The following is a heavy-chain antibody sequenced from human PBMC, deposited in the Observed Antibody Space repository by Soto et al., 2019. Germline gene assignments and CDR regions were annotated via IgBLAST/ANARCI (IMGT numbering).Heavy chain of an antibody. CDR3: ARNYGHDCGGGNCYFYF. V-gene: IGHV1-69*01. J-gene: IGHJ4*02. D-gene: IGHD2-15*01. Sequence: QVQLVQSGAEVKKPGSSVKVSCKASGGTFSRYAINWVRQAPGHGLEWMGGIIPLFGTANYAQKFQGRVTITADEPASTAHMELRSLRSEDTAVYYCARNYGHDCGGGNCYFYFWGQGTLVTVSS. CDR2: IIPLFGTA. CDR1: GGTFSRYA.